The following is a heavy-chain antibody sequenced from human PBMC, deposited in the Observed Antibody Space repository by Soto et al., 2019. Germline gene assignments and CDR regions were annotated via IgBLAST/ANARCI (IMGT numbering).Heavy chain of an antibody. V-gene: IGHV4-31*11. CDR3: ARARAKYGGPFDY. CDR1: HGTMTSGGYY. Sequence: QVQLQESGPGLVKPSQTLSLTCAVSHGTMTSGGYYWSWIRQFPGKGLECIGQIFHTGNTYYNPSLKSRVSMSVDTSRTKFSVMLSSVTAADSAVYFCARARAKYGGPFDYWGQGILVTVSS. J-gene: IGHJ4*02. D-gene: IGHD5-12*01. CDR2: IFHTGNT.